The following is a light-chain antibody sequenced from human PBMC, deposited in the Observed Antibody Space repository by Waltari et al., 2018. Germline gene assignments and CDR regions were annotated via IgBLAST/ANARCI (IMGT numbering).Light chain of an antibody. CDR2: DVT. Sequence: QSPLTQPAPVSGSPGQSITLSCPGSSSDVGGYNYVSWYQQHPDKVPKLLIYDVTYRPSGVSNRFSGSKSGNTASLTISGLQAEDVADYYCSSFTTSSTYVFGTGTRVTVL. CDR3: SSFTTSSTYV. CDR1: SSDVGGYNY. J-gene: IGLJ1*01. V-gene: IGLV2-14*03.